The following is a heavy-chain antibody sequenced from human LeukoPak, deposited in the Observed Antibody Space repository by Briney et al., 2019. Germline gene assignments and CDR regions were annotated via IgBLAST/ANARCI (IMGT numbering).Heavy chain of an antibody. D-gene: IGHD1-26*01. Sequence: ASVKVSCKASAYTFTSYGISWVRQAPGQGLEWMGWISVYNGHTNYAQNLQGRVTMTIDTATSTAYMELRSLRSDDTAVYYCARGGRWELPRPYAFDIWGQGTMVTVSS. CDR2: ISVYNGHT. CDR1: AYTFTSYG. J-gene: IGHJ3*02. CDR3: ARGGRWELPRPYAFDI. V-gene: IGHV1-18*01.